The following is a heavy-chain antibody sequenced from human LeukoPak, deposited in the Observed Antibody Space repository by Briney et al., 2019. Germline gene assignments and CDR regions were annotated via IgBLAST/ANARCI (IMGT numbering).Heavy chain of an antibody. J-gene: IGHJ4*02. CDR3: TRDTGGSGSYVDY. CDR2: IKQDGSEK. Sequence: PGGSLRLSCAASGFTFSSYWMTWVRQTPGKGLEWVANIKQDGSEKYFWDSVRGRFTISRDNAKNSLYLQMNSLRAEHTDVCDRTRDTGGSGSYVDYWGQGTLVIVSS. CDR1: GFTFSSYW. D-gene: IGHD1-26*01. V-gene: IGHV3-7*01.